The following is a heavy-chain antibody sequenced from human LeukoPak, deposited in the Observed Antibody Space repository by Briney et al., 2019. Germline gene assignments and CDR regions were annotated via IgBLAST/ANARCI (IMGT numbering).Heavy chain of an antibody. CDR2: IKSKTDGGAT. CDR3: TTEAYYYDSGAIKYFDY. V-gene: IGHV3-15*01. D-gene: IGHD3-22*01. J-gene: IGHJ4*02. Sequence: GGSLRLSCAASGFTFSNAWMSWVRQAPGKGLEWVGRIKSKTDGGATHYAAPVKGRFTISRDDSKSTLYLQMNSLKTEDTAVYYCTTEAYYYDSGAIKYFDYWGQGTPVTVSS. CDR1: GFTFSNAW.